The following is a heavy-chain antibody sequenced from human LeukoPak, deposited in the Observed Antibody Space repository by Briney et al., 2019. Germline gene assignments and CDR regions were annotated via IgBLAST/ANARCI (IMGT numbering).Heavy chain of an antibody. CDR3: ARGASIAAAGTGEKSNWFDP. CDR2: ISGSGGST. Sequence: PGGSLRLCCAASGFTFSSYAMSWVRQAPGKGLEWVSAISGSGGSTYYADSAKGRFTISRDNSKNTLYLQMNSLRVEDTAVYYCARGASIAAAGTGEKSNWFDPWGQGTLVTVSS. J-gene: IGHJ5*02. D-gene: IGHD6-13*01. CDR1: GFTFSSYA. V-gene: IGHV3-23*01.